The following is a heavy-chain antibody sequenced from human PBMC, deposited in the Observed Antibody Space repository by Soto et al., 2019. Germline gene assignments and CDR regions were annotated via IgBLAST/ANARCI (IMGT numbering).Heavy chain of an antibody. CDR3: ASGRDGYNDY. J-gene: IGHJ4*02. CDR1: GGSISSGGYY. CDR2: IYYSGST. V-gene: IGHV4-31*03. D-gene: IGHD5-12*01. Sequence: SETLSLTCTVSGGSISSGGYYWSWIRQHPGKGLEWIGYIYYSGSTYYNPSLKSRVTISVDTSKNQFSLKLSSVTAADTAVYYCASGRDGYNDYWGQGTLVTVSS.